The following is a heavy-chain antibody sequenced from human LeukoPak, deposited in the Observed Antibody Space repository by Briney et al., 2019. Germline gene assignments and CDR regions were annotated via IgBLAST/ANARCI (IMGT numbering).Heavy chain of an antibody. J-gene: IGHJ4*02. CDR2: IYYSGST. D-gene: IGHD2-2*01. V-gene: IGHV4-59*08. CDR3: ARRYCSSTSCQEY. Sequence: SETLSLTCTVSGGSMSNYYWTWIRQPPGKGLEWIGYIYYSGSTYYNPSLKSRVTISVDTSKNQFSLKLSSVTAADTAVYYCARRYCSSTSCQEYWGQGTLVTVSS. CDR1: GGSMSNYY.